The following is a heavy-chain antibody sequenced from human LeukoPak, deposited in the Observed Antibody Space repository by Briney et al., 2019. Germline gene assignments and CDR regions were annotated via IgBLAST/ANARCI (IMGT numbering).Heavy chain of an antibody. CDR3: AKRVLYYYDN. CDR2: ISGSGHST. D-gene: IGHD2-15*01. J-gene: IGHJ4*02. V-gene: IGHV3-23*01. CDR1: GFTFSSYA. Sequence: PGGSLRLSCAASGFTFSSYAMGWVRQAPGQGLKWISAISGSGHSTAYADSVKGRFTISRDNSKNTLYLQMNSLRAEDTAVYYCAKRVLYYYDNWGQGTLVTVSS.